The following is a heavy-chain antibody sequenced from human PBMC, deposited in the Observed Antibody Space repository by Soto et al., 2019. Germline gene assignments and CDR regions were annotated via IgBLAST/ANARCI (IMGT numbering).Heavy chain of an antibody. CDR2: IIPIFGTA. D-gene: IGHD3-10*01. Sequence: QVQLVQSVAEVKKPGSSVKVSCKASGGTFSSYGFSWVRQAPGQGLEWMGGIIPIFGTANYAQKFQGRVTITADDSTSTAYMELSSLRSEDTAMYYCARESHYYGSGTYFRYYFDYWGQGTLVTVSS. V-gene: IGHV1-69*01. CDR3: ARESHYYGSGTYFRYYFDY. CDR1: GGTFSSYG. J-gene: IGHJ4*02.